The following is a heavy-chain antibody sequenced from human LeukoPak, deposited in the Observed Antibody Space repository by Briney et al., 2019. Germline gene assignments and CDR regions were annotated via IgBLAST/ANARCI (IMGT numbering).Heavy chain of an antibody. V-gene: IGHV3-30*04. CDR3: ARPMEGYSGSGSWYFDY. D-gene: IGHD3-10*01. Sequence: QPGGSLRLSCAASGFTFSTYAMHWVRQAPGKGLEWVAVISNDGSNKYQVDSVKGRFTISRDNAKNSLDLQMNSLSAEDTAVYYCARPMEGYSGSGSWYFDYWGQGTLVTVSS. CDR1: GFTFSTYA. CDR2: ISNDGSNK. J-gene: IGHJ4*02.